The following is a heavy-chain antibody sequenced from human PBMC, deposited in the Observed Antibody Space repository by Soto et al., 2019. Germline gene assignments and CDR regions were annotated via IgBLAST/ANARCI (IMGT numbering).Heavy chain of an antibody. CDR2: INHSGGT. Sequence: SETLSLTCAVYAGSSMPYYGSWIRQPPGKGMEWIGEINHSGGTNYNPSLKSRVTISVDTSKNQFSLKLSSVTAADTAVYYCARSRGGYCSSTSCYGIDYWGQGTLVTVSS. J-gene: IGHJ4*02. D-gene: IGHD2-2*01. CDR1: AGSSMPYY. V-gene: IGHV4-34*01. CDR3: ARSRGGYCSSTSCYGIDY.